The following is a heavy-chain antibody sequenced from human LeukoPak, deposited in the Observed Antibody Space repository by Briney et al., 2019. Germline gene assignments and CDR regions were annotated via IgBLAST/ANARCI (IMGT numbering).Heavy chain of an antibody. D-gene: IGHD6-13*01. CDR2: FDLEDGET. Sequence: ASVKLSCKVSGYTLTELSMHWVRQAPGQGLGGMGGFDLEDGETIYAQKFQGRVTMTEDTSTDTAYMELSSLRSEDTAVYYCATAHRGSSWYGDYFDCWGQGTLVTVSS. V-gene: IGHV1-24*01. J-gene: IGHJ4*02. CDR3: ATAHRGSSWYGDYFDC. CDR1: GYTLTELS.